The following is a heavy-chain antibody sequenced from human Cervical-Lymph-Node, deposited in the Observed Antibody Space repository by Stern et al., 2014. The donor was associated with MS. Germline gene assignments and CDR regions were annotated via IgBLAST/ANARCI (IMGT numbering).Heavy chain of an antibody. CDR3: AKEPKEGYCSSGNCYAAGY. CDR2: ISGSGGTT. Sequence: EMQLVESGGRLVQPGGSLRLSCAASGFDFSYYAMSWVRQAPGKGLEWVSTISGSGGTTYYADSVRGRFPISRDNSKNTLYLHMNSLRAEDTAVYYCAKEPKEGYCSSGNCYAAGYWGQGTLVTVSS. V-gene: IGHV3-23*04. D-gene: IGHD2-2*01. CDR1: GFDFSYYA. J-gene: IGHJ4*02.